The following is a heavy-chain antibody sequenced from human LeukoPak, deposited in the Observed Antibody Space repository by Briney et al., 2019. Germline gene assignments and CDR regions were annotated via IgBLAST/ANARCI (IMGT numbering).Heavy chain of an antibody. V-gene: IGHV4-30-2*01. CDR3: ARAQYSSSGFDY. J-gene: IGHJ4*02. D-gene: IGHD6-13*01. CDR2: IYHSGST. Sequence: SQTLSLTCAVSGGSISSGGYSWSWIRQPPGKGLEWIGYIYHSGSTYYNPSLKSRVTISVDRSKNQFSLKLSSVTAADTAVYYCARAQYSSSGFDYWGQGTLVTVSS. CDR1: GGSISSGGYS.